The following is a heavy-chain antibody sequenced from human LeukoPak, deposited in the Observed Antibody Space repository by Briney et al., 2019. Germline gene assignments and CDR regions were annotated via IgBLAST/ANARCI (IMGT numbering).Heavy chain of an antibody. CDR1: GGSISSYY. V-gene: IGHV4-4*07. Sequence: SETLSLTCTVSGGSISSYYWSWIRQPAGKGLEWIGRIYTSGSTNYNPSLKSRVTMSVDTSKNQFSLKLSSVTAADTAVYYCAREDSSSWYPRYLDLWGRGTLVTVSS. J-gene: IGHJ2*01. CDR2: IYTSGST. D-gene: IGHD6-13*01. CDR3: AREDSSSWYPRYLDL.